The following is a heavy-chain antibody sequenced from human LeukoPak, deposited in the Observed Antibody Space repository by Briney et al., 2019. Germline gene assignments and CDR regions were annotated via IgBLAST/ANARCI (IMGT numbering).Heavy chain of an antibody. V-gene: IGHV3-7*01. CDR3: ARDPESSSFDL. D-gene: IGHD6-13*01. CDR1: GFSFSTYW. CDR2: IDQGGSVR. Sequence: PGGSLRLSCAASGFSFSTYWMSWVRQTPEKGLEFVANIDQGGSVRNYMDSLKGRCAISRDNAKKSLNLEINSLRADDTAVYYCARDPESSSFDLWGRGALVTVSS. J-gene: IGHJ4*02.